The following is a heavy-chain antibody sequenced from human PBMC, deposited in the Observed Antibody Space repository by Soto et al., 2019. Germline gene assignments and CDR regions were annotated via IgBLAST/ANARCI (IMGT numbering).Heavy chain of an antibody. D-gene: IGHD3-9*01. V-gene: IGHV3-30*18. J-gene: IGHJ5*02. CDR2: ISYDGSNK. Sequence: QVQLVESGGGVVQPGRSLRLSCAASGFTFRSYGMHWVRQAPGKGLEWVAVISYDGSNKYHADSVKGRFTISRDNSKNTLYLQMNSLRAEDTAVYYCAKARWGDILSCTYRGGWFDPWGQGTVVTVSS. CDR1: GFTFRSYG. CDR3: AKARWGDILSCTYRGGWFDP.